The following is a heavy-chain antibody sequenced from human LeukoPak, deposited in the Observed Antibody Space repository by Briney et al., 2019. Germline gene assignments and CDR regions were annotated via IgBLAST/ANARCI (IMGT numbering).Heavy chain of an antibody. J-gene: IGHJ5*02. CDR3: ARGDYYGSPKVVAA. CDR2: INPNSGGT. CDR1: GYTFTGYY. Sequence: ASVKVSCKASGYTFTGYYLHWVRQAPGQGLKWMGWINPNSGGTNYAQKFQDRVTMTRDTSISTAYIELNLLRSDDTAVYHCARGDYYGSPKVVAAWGQGTLVTVSS. D-gene: IGHD3-10*01. V-gene: IGHV1-2*02.